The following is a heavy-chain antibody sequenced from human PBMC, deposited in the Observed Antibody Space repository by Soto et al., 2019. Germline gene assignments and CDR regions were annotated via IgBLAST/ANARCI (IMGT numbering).Heavy chain of an antibody. J-gene: IGHJ4*02. CDR3: ARDYGGESGYGGY. D-gene: IGHD6-25*01. CDR1: GFTFSTYT. Sequence: EVQLVESGGGLVKPGGSLRLSCAGSGFTFSTYTMNWVRQAPGKGLELVSSSSPSGTYTFYGDSVKDRCTISRDNAENSLYLQMSSLRVEDTAVYYGARDYGGESGYGGYCRQGTLVTVSP. V-gene: IGHV3-21*01. CDR2: SSPSGTYT.